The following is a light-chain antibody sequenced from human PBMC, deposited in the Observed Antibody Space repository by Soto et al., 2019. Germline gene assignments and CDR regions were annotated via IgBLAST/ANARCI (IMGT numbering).Light chain of an antibody. Sequence: EVVMTQSPDTPSVSPGEGATLSCRASQSVIKNLAWFQQKPGQAPRLLIYGASTRVTGVPARFSGSGSGTEFTLTISSLQSEDVALYYCQQYHYWPRMFGPGTKVDIK. CDR3: QQYHYWPRM. CDR2: GAS. V-gene: IGKV3-15*01. J-gene: IGKJ1*01. CDR1: QSVIKN.